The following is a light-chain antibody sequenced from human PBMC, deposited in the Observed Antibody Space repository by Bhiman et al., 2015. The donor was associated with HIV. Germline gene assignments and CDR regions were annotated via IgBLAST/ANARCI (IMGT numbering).Light chain of an antibody. V-gene: IGLV2-14*03. CDR3: SSYTSSSTR. CDR1: GSDVGGYNH. CDR2: DVS. Sequence: QSALTQPASVSGSPGQSITISCTGTGSDVGGYNHVSWYQQHPGKAPKLMIYDVSNRPSGVSNRFSGSKSGNTASLTISGLQAEDEADYYCSSYTSSSTRFGTGTKVTVL. J-gene: IGLJ1*01.